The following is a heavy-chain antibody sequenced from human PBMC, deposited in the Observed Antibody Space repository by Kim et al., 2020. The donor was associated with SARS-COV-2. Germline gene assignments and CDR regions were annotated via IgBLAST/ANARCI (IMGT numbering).Heavy chain of an antibody. CDR1: GGSLSGYF. J-gene: IGHJ4*02. V-gene: IGHV4-34*01. D-gene: IGHD6-19*01. Sequence: SETLSLTCAVYGGSLSGYFWSGFRQPPGKVLEGIGEITHSGSTNYNPSPKSRVTMSVDTSKTQFSLRLRSVTAADSAVYYGARLVAGPTARVDYWGQGTLVTVSS. CDR2: ITHSGST. CDR3: ARLVAGPTARVDY.